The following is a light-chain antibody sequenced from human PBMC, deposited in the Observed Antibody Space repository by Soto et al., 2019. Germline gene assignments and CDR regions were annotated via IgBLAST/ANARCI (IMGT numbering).Light chain of an antibody. J-gene: IGLJ1*01. V-gene: IGLV2-14*01. CDR2: EVS. CDR3: NSYTSSSTYV. Sequence: QSALTQPASVSGSPGQSITISCTGSSSDVGGYNYVSWYQHHPGKAPKLMIYEVSNRPSGVSNRFSGSKSGNTASLTISGLQAEDEADYYCNSYTSSSTYVFRTGTKLTVL. CDR1: SSDVGGYNY.